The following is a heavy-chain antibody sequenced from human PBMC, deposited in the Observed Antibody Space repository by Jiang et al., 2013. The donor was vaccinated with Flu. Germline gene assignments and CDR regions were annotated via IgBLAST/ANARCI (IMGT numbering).Heavy chain of an antibody. CDR2: VYWDDDN. Sequence: KPTQTLTLTCTFSGFSLSTYGVGVGWVRQPPGKALEWLLFVYWDDDNHYNPSLRSRLSVTKDTYQKPGGPYNVQYGPCGHSHIFCARRSYVYGNWKGGALDIWGQGTMVTVSS. V-gene: IGHV2-5*02. CDR1: GFSLSTYGVG. CDR3: ARRSYVYGNWKGGALDI. D-gene: IGHD1-1*01. J-gene: IGHJ3*02.